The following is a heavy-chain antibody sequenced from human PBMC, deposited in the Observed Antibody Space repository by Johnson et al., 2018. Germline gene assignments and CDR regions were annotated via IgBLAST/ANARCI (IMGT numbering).Heavy chain of an antibody. V-gene: IGHV4-59*01. CDR3: ARHVFGAFDPFAM. J-gene: IGHJ3*02. CDR1: GGAINSNY. D-gene: IGHD3-16*01. CDR2: LHDSGST. Sequence: QVQLQESGPGLVKPSETLTLTCNVSGGAINSNYWSWIRQTPGKGLEWIGYLHDSGSTKYNPSLRSRVTISVDTSKRLFSLRLSSVTAADPAMYYCARHVFGAFDPFAMWGQGTMVTVSS.